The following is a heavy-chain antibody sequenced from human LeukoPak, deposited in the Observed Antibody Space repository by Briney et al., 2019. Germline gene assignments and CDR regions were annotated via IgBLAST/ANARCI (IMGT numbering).Heavy chain of an antibody. CDR1: GFTFSTYA. D-gene: IGHD6-13*01. Sequence: GGSLRLSCAASGFTFSTYAMSWVRQAPGKGLECVSTISGSGGSTYYADSVKGRFTISRDNAKNTLYLQMNSLRAEDTAVYYCAKNQQLALWGQGTLVTVSS. CDR3: AKNQQLAL. J-gene: IGHJ4*02. CDR2: ISGSGGST. V-gene: IGHV3-23*01.